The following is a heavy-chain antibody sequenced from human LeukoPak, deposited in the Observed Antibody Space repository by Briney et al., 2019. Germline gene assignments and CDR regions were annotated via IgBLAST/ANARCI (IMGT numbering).Heavy chain of an antibody. J-gene: IGHJ6*03. Sequence: ASVKVSCKASGYTFTSYDITWVRQAAGLGLEWMGWMNPNSGRTRYAQKFQGRVTMTRDTSISTAYMELSNLRSEDTAVYYCARGRDDGTSGNSSSSSSMAAWGKGTTVTVPS. CDR2: MNPNSGRT. CDR3: ARGRDDGTSGNSSSSSSMAA. CDR1: GYTFTSYD. V-gene: IGHV1-8*01. D-gene: IGHD1-26*01.